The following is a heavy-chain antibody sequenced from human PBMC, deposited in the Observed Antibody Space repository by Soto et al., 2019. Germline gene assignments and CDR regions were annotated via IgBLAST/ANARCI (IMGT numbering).Heavy chain of an antibody. Sequence: PGGSLRLSCAASGFTFSNYGMHWVRQAPGKGLKWVAIIWHDGNNKYCADSVRGRFIISRDNSKNRLYLQMNSLRAEDTAVYYCASDLVGASDSYGLDVWGQGTPVTVAS. CDR2: IWHDGNNK. J-gene: IGHJ6*02. CDR3: ASDLVGASDSYGLDV. V-gene: IGHV3-33*01. D-gene: IGHD1-26*01. CDR1: GFTFSNYG.